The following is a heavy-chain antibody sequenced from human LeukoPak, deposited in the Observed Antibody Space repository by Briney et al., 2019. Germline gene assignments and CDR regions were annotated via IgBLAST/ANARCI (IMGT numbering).Heavy chain of an antibody. Sequence: SETLSLTCTVSGGSISSYYWSWFRQPAGKGLEWIGRIYTSGSTNYNPSLKSRVTMSVDTSKNQFSLKLSSVTAADTAVYYCARVNDFWSGYFMDVWGKGTTVTVSS. CDR2: IYTSGST. CDR1: GGSISSYY. D-gene: IGHD3-3*01. CDR3: ARVNDFWSGYFMDV. V-gene: IGHV4-4*07. J-gene: IGHJ6*03.